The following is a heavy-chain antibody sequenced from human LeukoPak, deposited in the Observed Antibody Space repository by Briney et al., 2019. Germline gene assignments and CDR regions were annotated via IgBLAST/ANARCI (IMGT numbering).Heavy chain of an antibody. CDR2: ISWDGRNM. V-gene: IGHV3-9*01. Sequence: PGGSLRLSCAASGFSLDDYAMHWVRQAPGQGLEWVSSISWDGRNMAYAASVKGRFTISRDNAQYSLYLQMYSLKIDDTAFYYCIKDMGFDLLKDAFDLWGQGMLVTVSS. J-gene: IGHJ3*01. CDR1: GFSLDDYA. CDR3: IKDMGFDLLKDAFDL. D-gene: IGHD1-26*01.